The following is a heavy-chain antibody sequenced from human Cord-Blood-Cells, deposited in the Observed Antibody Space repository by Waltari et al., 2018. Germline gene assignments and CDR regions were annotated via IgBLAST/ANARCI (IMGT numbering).Heavy chain of an antibody. CDR2: IWYDGSNK. V-gene: IGHV3-33*01. CDR1: GFTFRRYG. Sequence: QVQLVESGGGVVQPGRSRRRSCAASGFTFRRYGMHWVRQAPGKGLEWVAVIWYDGSNKYYADSVKGRFTISRDNSKNTLYLQMNSLRAEDTAVYYCARDRSYHYYMDVWGKGTTVTVSS. CDR3: ARDRSYHYYMDV. D-gene: IGHD3-10*01. J-gene: IGHJ6*03.